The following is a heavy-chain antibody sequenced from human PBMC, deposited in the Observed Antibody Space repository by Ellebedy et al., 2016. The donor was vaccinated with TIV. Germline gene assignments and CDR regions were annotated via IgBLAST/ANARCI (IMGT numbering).Heavy chain of an antibody. V-gene: IGHV4-39*07. D-gene: IGHD2-2*01. Sequence: SETLSLXCTVSGGSISSSSYYWGWIRQPPGKGLEWIGSIYYSGSTYYNPSLKSRVTISVDTSKNQSSLKLSSVTAADTAVYYCARDLCSSTSCLYYYYGMDVWGQGTTVTVSS. CDR1: GGSISSSSYY. J-gene: IGHJ6*02. CDR2: IYYSGST. CDR3: ARDLCSSTSCLYYYYGMDV.